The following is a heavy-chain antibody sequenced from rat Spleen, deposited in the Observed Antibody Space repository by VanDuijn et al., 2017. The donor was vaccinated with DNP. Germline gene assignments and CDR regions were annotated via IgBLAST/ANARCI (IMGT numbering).Heavy chain of an antibody. CDR3: TRINYGGYYYVMDA. CDR2: FSTIVDDT. V-gene: IGHV5-46*01. J-gene: IGHJ4*01. CDR1: GFTFRSFP. Sequence: EVQVIESGGGFVQPGGSMKLSCEASGFTFRSFPMAWVRQAPRKGMEWVATFSTIVDDTFYRDSVKGRFTISRDNAKSTLYLQMNSLRSEDTATYYCTRINYGGYYYVMDAWGQGTSVTVSS. D-gene: IGHD1-11*01.